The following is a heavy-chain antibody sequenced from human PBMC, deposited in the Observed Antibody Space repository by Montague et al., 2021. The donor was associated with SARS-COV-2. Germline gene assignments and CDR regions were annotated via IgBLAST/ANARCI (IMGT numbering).Heavy chain of an antibody. CDR1: GEPISGFF. D-gene: IGHD5-12*01. CDR2: IYASGGT. CDR3: ARAHSGSWAHLDN. J-gene: IGHJ4*02. V-gene: IGHV4-4*07. Sequence: SETLSLTCNVSGEPISGFFWNWIRQPAGKGLEWIGRIYASGGTDYSFSLKSRVTISVDTSKNQFSLKLTSVTAADTAVYYCARAHSGSWAHLDNWGQGSLVTVSS.